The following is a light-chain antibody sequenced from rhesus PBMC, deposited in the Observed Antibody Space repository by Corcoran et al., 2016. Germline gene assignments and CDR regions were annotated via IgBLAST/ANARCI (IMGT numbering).Light chain of an antibody. V-gene: IGKV1-18*01. CDR3: QQGYNTPWT. CDR1: QGISSW. J-gene: IGKJ1*01. CDR2: AAS. Sequence: DIQMTQSPSSLSASVGDKVTITCRASQGISSWLAWYQQKPGKAPTLLIYAASSLQSGVPSRVSGSGSGTGYTLTISSLQPEEFATYYCQQGYNTPWTFGQGTKVEIK.